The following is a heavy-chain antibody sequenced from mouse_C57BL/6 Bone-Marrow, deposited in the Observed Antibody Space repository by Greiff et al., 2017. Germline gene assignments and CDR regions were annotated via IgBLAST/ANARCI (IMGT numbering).Heavy chain of an antibody. CDR1: GYTFTSYW. V-gene: IGHV1-50*01. CDR3: ARGYFDY. J-gene: IGHJ2*01. Sequence: QVQLQQPGAELVKPGASVKLSCKASGYTFTSYWMQWVKQRPGQGLEWIGEIDPSDSYTNYNQKFKGKATLTVDTSSSTAYMQLISLTSEDSAVYYCARGYFDYWGQGTTLTVSS. CDR2: IDPSDSYT.